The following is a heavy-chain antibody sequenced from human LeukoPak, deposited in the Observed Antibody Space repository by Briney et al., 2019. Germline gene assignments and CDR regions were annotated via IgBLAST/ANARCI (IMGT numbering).Heavy chain of an antibody. J-gene: IGHJ6*03. D-gene: IGHD4-11*01. CDR1: GGTFSSYA. CDR3: ARGGRVTKVTTTRNYYYYYYMDV. Sequence: SVKVSCKASGGTFSSYAISWVRQAPGQGLEWMGGIIPNIGTANYAQKFQGRVTITADESTSTAYMELSSLRSEDTAVYYCARGGRVTKVTTTRNYYYYYYMDVWGKGTTVTVSS. CDR2: IIPNIGTA. V-gene: IGHV1-69*13.